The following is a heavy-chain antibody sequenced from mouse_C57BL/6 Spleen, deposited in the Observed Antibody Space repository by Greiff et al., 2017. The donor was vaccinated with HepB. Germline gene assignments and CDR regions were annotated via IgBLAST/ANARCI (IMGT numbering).Heavy chain of an antibody. CDR3: AINDGYFWFAY. D-gene: IGHD2-3*01. Sequence: QVQLQQSGPELVKPGASVKISCKASGYAFSSSWMNWVKQRPGKGLEWIGRIYPGDGDTNYNGKFKGKATLTVDKYSSTAYMQLSSLTSEDSAVYYCAINDGYFWFAYWGQGTLVTVSA. J-gene: IGHJ3*01. CDR2: IYPGDGDT. V-gene: IGHV1-82*01. CDR1: GYAFSSSW.